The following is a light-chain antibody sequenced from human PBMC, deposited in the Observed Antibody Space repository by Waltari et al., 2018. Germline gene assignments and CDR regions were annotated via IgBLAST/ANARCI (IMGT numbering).Light chain of an antibody. V-gene: IGKV2D-29*02. Sequence: IVMTQTPLSLPVTPGEPASISCRSSQILLHWGGKTYLYGYLQKPGQSPQLLIHKVSNWDSGVPDRFSGSGSGTDFTLKISRVEAEDVGVYYCMQGIQLPRTFGPGTKVEIK. CDR2: KVS. CDR3: MQGIQLPRT. J-gene: IGKJ1*01. CDR1: QILLHWGGKTY.